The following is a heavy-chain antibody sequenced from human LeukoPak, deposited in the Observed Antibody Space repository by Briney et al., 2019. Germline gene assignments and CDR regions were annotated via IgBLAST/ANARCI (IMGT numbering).Heavy chain of an antibody. CDR2: INHSGST. CDR1: GGSFSGYY. J-gene: IGHJ4*02. CDR3: ARGKDFWSGSPPVY. V-gene: IGHV4-34*01. D-gene: IGHD3-3*01. Sequence: SETLSLTCAVYGGSFSGYYWSWIRQPPGKGLEWIGEINHSGSTNYNPSLKSRVTMSVDTSKNQFSLKLGSVTAADTAVYYCARGKDFWSGSPPVYWGQGTLVTVSS.